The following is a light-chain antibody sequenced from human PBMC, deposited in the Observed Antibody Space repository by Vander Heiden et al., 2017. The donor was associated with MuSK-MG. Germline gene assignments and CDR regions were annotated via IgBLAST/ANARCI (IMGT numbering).Light chain of an antibody. CDR1: IPGSKS. CDR3: QGWNSGSDIRGTVV. CDR2: DDT. V-gene: IGLV3-21*02. Sequence: SFVLTQSPPVSVAPRQTARMSCGGSIPGSKSVHWYQQKPGQAPVLVVYDDTDRPSGIPERISGSKSGNTAILTIPRVEAGDEADDDGQGWNSGSDIRGTVVFGGGTKLTVL. J-gene: IGLJ3*02.